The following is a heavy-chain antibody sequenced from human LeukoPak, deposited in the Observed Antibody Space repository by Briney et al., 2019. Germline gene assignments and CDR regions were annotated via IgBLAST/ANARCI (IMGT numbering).Heavy chain of an antibody. J-gene: IGHJ4*02. Sequence: GGSLRLSCAASGFTFSSFEMNWVRQAPGKGLDWVSYISTSGSTIYYADSVKGRFTISRDNAKNSLYLQMNSLRAEGTAIYYCARNNTRGDFDYWGQGTLVTVSS. CDR1: GFTFSSFE. CDR3: ARNNTRGDFDY. V-gene: IGHV3-48*03. CDR2: ISTSGSTI. D-gene: IGHD1/OR15-1a*01.